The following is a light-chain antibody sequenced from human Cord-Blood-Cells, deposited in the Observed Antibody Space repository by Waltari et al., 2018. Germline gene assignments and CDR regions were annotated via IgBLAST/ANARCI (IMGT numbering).Light chain of an antibody. J-gene: IGKJ4*01. V-gene: IGKV1-39*01. CDR3: QQSYSTPPKLT. CDR2: AAS. CDR1: QSISSY. Sequence: DIQMTQSQSSLSASVGDRVTITCRASQSISSYLNWYQQKPGKAPKLLIYAASSLQSGVPSRFSGSGAGTDFTLTISSLQPEDFATYYCQQSYSTPPKLTFGGGTKVEIK.